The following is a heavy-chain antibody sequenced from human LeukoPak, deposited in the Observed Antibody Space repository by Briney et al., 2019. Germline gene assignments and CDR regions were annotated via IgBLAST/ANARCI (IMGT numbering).Heavy chain of an antibody. CDR1: GYSISSGYY. CDR2: IYHSGST. J-gene: IGHJ4*02. CDR3: ARHDNRCSSTSCSPNFDY. D-gene: IGHD2-2*01. Sequence: PSETLSLTCAVSGYSISSGYYWGWIRQPPGKGLEWIGSIYHSGSTYYNPSLKSRVTISVDTSKNQFSLKLSSVTAADTAVYCCARHDNRCSSTSCSPNFDYWGQGTLVTVSS. V-gene: IGHV4-38-2*01.